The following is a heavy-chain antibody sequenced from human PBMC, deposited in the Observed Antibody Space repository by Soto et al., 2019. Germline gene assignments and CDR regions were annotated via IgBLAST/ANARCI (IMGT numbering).Heavy chain of an antibody. Sequence: SETLSLTCTVSGGSISSYYWSWIRQPPGKGLEWIGYIYYSGSTNYNPSLKSRVTISVDTSKNQFSLKLSSVTAADMAVYYCARVVVAANNWWFEPWGQGTLVTVS. CDR2: IYYSGST. V-gene: IGHV4-59*01. D-gene: IGHD2-15*01. J-gene: IGHJ5*02. CDR1: GGSISSYY. CDR3: ARVVVAANNWWFEP.